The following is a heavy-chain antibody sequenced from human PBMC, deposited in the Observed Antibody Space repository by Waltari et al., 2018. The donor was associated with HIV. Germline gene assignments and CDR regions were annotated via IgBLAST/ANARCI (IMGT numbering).Heavy chain of an antibody. CDR1: SFPFSIYA. CDR3: AKGASGWSPGY. J-gene: IGHJ4*02. Sequence: QVQLVASGGGVVQPGRSLRLPCAASSFPFSIYAMHWVRQAPGKGLEWVAVISYYGDNKYYADSVKGRFTISRDNSKNTLYLQMNSLRAEDTAVYYCAKGASGWSPGYWGQGTLVTVSS. D-gene: IGHD6-19*01. V-gene: IGHV3-30*18. CDR2: ISYYGDNK.